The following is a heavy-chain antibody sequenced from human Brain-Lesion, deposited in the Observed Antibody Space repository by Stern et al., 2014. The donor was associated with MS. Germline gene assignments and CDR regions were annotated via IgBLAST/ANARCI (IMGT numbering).Heavy chain of an antibody. CDR1: GGSVGSGSYD. D-gene: IGHD5-18*01. CDR2: IYTTGST. J-gene: IGHJ4*02. CDR3: ARDKEDTNMAFRYFDN. V-gene: IGHV4-61*02. Sequence: QVQLVESGPGLVKPSQTLSLTCTVSGGSVGSGSYDWSWIRQPAGKGLEWIGRIYTTGSTYYNPSLKSRVSLSIDTSKNQFSLKLPSVTAADTAVYYCARDKEDTNMAFRYFDNWGQGTLVTVSS.